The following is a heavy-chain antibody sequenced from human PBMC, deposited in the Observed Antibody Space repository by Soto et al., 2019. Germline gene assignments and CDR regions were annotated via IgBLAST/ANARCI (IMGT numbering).Heavy chain of an antibody. J-gene: IGHJ4*02. CDR3: ARCGGGSGYFDQRAFDY. CDR1: GGTFSSYA. D-gene: IGHD3-9*01. CDR2: IIPIFGTA. Sequence: QVQLVQSGAEVKKPGSSVKVSCKASGGTFSSYAISWVRQAPGQGLEWMGGIIPIFGTANYAQKFQGRVTITADESTSTAYMELSSLKSEDTAVYYCARCGGGSGYFDQRAFDYWGQGTLVTVSS. V-gene: IGHV1-69*01.